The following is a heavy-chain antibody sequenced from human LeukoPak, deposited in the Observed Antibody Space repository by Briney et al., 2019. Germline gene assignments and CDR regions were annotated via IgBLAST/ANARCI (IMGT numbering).Heavy chain of an antibody. D-gene: IGHD6-13*01. V-gene: IGHV1-8*01. J-gene: IGHJ5*02. CDR3: ARQYSSSWYRNWFDP. CDR1: GYTFNSYD. Sequence: ASVKVSCKASGYTFNSYDINWVRQATGQGLEWMGWMNPNSGNTGYAQKFQGRVTITRNTSISTAYMELSSLRSEDTAVYYCARQYSSSWYRNWFDPWGQGTLVTVSS. CDR2: MNPNSGNT.